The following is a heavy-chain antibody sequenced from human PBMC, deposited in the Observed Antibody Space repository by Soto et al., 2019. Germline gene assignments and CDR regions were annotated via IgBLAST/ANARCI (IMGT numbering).Heavy chain of an antibody. D-gene: IGHD6-13*01. J-gene: IGHJ5*02. CDR3: ARYKYSSSWEGGWFDP. Sequence: GESLKISCKGSGYSFTSYWIGWVRQMPGKGLEWMGIIYPGDSDTRYSPSFQGQVTISADKSISTAYLQWSSLKASDTAMYYCARYKYSSSWEGGWFDPWGQGTLVTVSS. CDR1: GYSFTSYW. CDR2: IYPGDSDT. V-gene: IGHV5-51*01.